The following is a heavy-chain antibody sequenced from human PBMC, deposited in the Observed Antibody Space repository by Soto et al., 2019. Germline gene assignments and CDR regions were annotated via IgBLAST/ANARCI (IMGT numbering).Heavy chain of an antibody. V-gene: IGHV4-59*12. CDR3: ARVWGYAFDI. D-gene: IGHD7-27*01. J-gene: IGHJ3*02. CDR2: IYYSGST. CDR1: GGSISSYY. Sequence: QVQLQESGPGLVKPTETLSLTCTVSGGSISSYYWSWIRQPPGKGLEWIGYIYYSGSTNYNPSLKSRVTISVDTSKNQFSLKLSSVTAADTAVYYCARVWGYAFDIWGQGTMVTVSS.